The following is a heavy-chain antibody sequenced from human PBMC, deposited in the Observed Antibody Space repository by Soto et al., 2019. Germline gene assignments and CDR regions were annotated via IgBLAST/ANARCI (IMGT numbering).Heavy chain of an antibody. D-gene: IGHD3-10*01. CDR2: ISGSGAST. CDR1: GFTFSSYA. CDR3: AKGGERITMVRGVGPFDS. Sequence: GGSLRLSCAASGFTFSSYAMSWVRQAPGKGLEWVSAISGSGASTYYADSVKGRFTISRDNSKNTLYLQMNSLRAEDTAVYYCAKGGERITMVRGVGPFDSWGQGTLVTVSS. V-gene: IGHV3-23*01. J-gene: IGHJ4*02.